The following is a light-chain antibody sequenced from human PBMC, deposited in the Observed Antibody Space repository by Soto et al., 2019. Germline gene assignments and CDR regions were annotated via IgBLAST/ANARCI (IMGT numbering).Light chain of an antibody. J-gene: IGKJ5*01. CDR2: GAS. V-gene: IGKV3-15*01. CDR1: QSVSID. Sequence: EIVLTQSPATLSVSPGEKATLSCRASQSVSIDLAWYQKTPGQAPRLLIYGASTRATGIPVRFSGSGSGTDLTLTISRLETEDVAVYYCQQYAPSPAITFGQGTRLEIK. CDR3: QQYAPSPAIT.